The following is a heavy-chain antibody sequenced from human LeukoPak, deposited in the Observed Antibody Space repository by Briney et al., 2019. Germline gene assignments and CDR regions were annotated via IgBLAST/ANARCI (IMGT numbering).Heavy chain of an antibody. J-gene: IGHJ4*02. CDR1: GGSISSGSYY. D-gene: IGHD3-10*01. CDR3: ARRSGGSWSYFRDY. CDR2: IYYSGST. Sequence: SETLSLTCTVSGGSISSGSYYWGWIRQPPGKGLEWIGSIYYSGSTYYNPSLKSRVTISVDTSKNQFSLKLSSVTAADTAVYYCARRSGGSWSYFRDYWGQGTLVTVSS. V-gene: IGHV4-39*01.